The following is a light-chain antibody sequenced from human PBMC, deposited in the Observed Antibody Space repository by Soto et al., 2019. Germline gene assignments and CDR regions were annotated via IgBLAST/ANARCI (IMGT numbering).Light chain of an antibody. V-gene: IGLV2-14*01. Sequence: QYVLTHHDSVAESSIKSITFSCTGTIRNVSLYNYVSWYQQHPGIAPELMTHDVSNRLSGVSKRFSGSKSGNTASLTISALQAQDEAAYYRISYTSSRTAIVFGTGTKVTVL. CDR1: IRNVSLYNY. J-gene: IGLJ1*01. CDR2: DVS. CDR3: ISYTSSRTAIV.